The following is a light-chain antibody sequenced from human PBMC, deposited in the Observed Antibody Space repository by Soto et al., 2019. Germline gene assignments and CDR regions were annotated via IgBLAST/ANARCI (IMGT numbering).Light chain of an antibody. V-gene: IGLV2-14*01. Sequence: QSALTQPASVSGSPGQSITISCTGTSSDVGGYNYVSWYQQHPGKAPKLMIYDVSNRPSGVSNRFYGSKSGNTASLTISGRHAEDEADYYCSPYTSRSTLYVFGTGTKVTVL. CDR2: DVS. J-gene: IGLJ1*01. CDR3: SPYTSRSTLYV. CDR1: SSDVGGYNY.